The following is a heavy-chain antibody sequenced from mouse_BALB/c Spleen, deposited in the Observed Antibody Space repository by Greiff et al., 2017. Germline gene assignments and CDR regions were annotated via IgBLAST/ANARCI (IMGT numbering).Heavy chain of an antibody. J-gene: IGHJ4*01. V-gene: IGHV5-6-5*01. CDR3: ARAGNSYAMDY. CDR1: GFTFSSYA. Sequence: EVQVVESGGGLVKPGGSLKLSCAASGFTFSSYAMSWVRQTPEKRLEWVASISSGGSTYYPDSVKGRFTISRDNARNILYLQMSSLRSEDTAMYYCARAGNSYAMDYWGQGTSVTVSS. CDR2: ISSGGST. D-gene: IGHD2-1*01.